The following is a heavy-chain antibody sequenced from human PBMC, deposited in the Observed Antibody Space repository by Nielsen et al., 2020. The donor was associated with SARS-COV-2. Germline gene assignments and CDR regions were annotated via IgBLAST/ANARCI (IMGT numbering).Heavy chain of an antibody. J-gene: IGHJ6*02. Sequence: SVKVSCKASDNTFTDRYVHWVRQAPGQGLEWMAWVTPFNGNTKYAQQLQDRVTVTKDRSLRTVYMELSSLKIEDTGTYYCATARDFYAALDVWGQGTAVTVSS. CDR1: DNTFTDRY. CDR3: ATARDFYAALDV. V-gene: IGHV1-45*01. D-gene: IGHD2/OR15-2a*01. CDR2: VTPFNGNT.